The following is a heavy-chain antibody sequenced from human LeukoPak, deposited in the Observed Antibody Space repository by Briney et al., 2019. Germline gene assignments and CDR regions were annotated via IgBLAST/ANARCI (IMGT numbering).Heavy chain of an antibody. CDR1: GDTFSSYA. V-gene: IGHV1-69*04. J-gene: IGHJ4*02. CDR3: ARDRHDTLDY. Sequence: ASVKVSCKASGDTFSSYAISWMRQAPGQGLEWMGRIIPILGIANYAQKFQGRVTITADKSTSTAYMELSSLRSEDTAVYYCARDRHDTLDYWGQGTLVTVSS. CDR2: IIPILGIA.